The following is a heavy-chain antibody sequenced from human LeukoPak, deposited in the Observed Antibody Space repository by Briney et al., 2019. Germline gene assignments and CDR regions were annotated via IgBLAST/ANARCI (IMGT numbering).Heavy chain of an antibody. CDR2: IHYSGST. V-gene: IGHV4-61*05. D-gene: IGHD6-13*01. CDR1: GGSISSSSYY. J-gene: IGHJ3*02. CDR3: ARFVGSSWLAFDI. Sequence: SETLSLTCTVSGGSISSSSYYWGWIRQPPGKGLECIGYIHYSGSTNYNPSLKSRVTISKDTSKNQFSLKLNSVTAADTALYYCARFVGSSWLAFDIWGQGTMVTVSS.